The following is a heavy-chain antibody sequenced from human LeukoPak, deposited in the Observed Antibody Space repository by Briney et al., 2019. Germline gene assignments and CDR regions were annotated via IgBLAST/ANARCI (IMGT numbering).Heavy chain of an antibody. CDR2: ISSSSSYI. CDR1: GFTFSSYS. Sequence: GAPLILSCAASGFTFSSYSMYWLRQAPGEVLEWVSSISSSSSYIYYAYSENRLSTISSDTPKNSLFLQMNIHSADDTTLYYCARDLAVAGYFDYWGQGTLVTVSS. V-gene: IGHV3-21*01. D-gene: IGHD6-19*01. CDR3: ARDLAVAGYFDY. J-gene: IGHJ4*02.